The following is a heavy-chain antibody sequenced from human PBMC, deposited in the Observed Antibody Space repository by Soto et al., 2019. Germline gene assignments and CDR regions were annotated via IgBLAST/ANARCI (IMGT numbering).Heavy chain of an antibody. CDR3: ARGGSPYDSSGYFGY. CDR1: GGTFSSYA. Sequence: GASVKVSCKASGGTFSSYAISWVRQAPGQGLEWMGGIIPIFGTANYAQKKQGRVTITADESTSTAYMEMSNLRSEDTAVYYCARGGSPYDSSGYFGYWGQGTLVTVSS. V-gene: IGHV1-69*13. D-gene: IGHD3-22*01. CDR2: IIPIFGTA. J-gene: IGHJ4*02.